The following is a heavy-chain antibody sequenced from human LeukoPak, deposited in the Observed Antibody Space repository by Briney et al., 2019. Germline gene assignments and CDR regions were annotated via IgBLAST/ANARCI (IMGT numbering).Heavy chain of an antibody. CDR1: GGSISSGDYY. CDR2: IYYSGST. Sequence: PSETLSLTCTVSGGSISSGDYYWSWIRQPPGKGLEWIGYIYYSGSTYYSPSLKSRVTISVDASKNQFSLKLSSVTAADTAVYYCARKIDPGPYYFDYWGQGTLVTVSS. CDR3: ARKIDPGPYYFDY. J-gene: IGHJ4*02. V-gene: IGHV4-30-4*08.